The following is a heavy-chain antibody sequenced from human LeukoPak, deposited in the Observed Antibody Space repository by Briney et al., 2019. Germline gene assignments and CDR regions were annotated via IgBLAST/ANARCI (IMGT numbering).Heavy chain of an antibody. CDR1: GFTFSDHY. D-gene: IGHD1-26*01. V-gene: IGHV3-72*01. CDR2: TRNKANSYTT. CDR3: AREYSGSYYPTHHYFDY. Sequence: QPGGSLRLSCAASGFTFSDHYMDWVRQAPGKGLEWVGRTRNKANSYTTEYAASVKGRFTISRDDSKNSLYLQMNSLKTEDTAVYYCAREYSGSYYPTHHYFDYWGQGTLVTVSS. J-gene: IGHJ4*02.